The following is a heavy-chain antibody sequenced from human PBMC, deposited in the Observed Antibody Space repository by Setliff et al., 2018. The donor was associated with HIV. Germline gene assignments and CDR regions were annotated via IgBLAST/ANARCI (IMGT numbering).Heavy chain of an antibody. V-gene: IGHV3-11*01. J-gene: IGHJ4*02. D-gene: IGHD3-9*01. CDR1: GFTFSDYY. Sequence: GGSLRLSCAASGFTFSDYYMSWIRQAPGKGLEWVSYISSSGSTIYYADSVKGRFTISRDNAKNSLYLQMNSLRAEDTAVYYCARDLVRYYDILTGYFLLDYWGQGTLVTVSS. CDR3: ARDLVRYYDILTGYFLLDY. CDR2: ISSSGSTI.